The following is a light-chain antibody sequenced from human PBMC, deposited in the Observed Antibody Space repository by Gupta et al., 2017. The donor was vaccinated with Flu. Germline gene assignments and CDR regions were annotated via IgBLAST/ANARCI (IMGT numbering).Light chain of an antibody. Sequence: EIQMTQSPSSVSASIGDSVTITCRASQGISNYLAWYQQKPGKAPKLLIYAASTLQGGVPSRFSGRESGTYFTLTISSLQPEDSATYYCQQAYSFPLTFAGGTKVEIK. CDR2: AAS. CDR1: QGISNY. CDR3: QQAYSFPLT. J-gene: IGKJ4*01. V-gene: IGKV1-12*01.